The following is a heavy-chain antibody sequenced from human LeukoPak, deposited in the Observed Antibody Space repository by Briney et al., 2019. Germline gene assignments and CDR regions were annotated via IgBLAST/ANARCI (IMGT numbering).Heavy chain of an antibody. CDR1: GGSISSSSYY. CDR2: IYYSGST. Sequence: SETLSLTCTVSGGSISSSSYYWGWIRQPPGKGLEWIGSIYYSGSTNYNPSLKSRVAISVDTSKNQFSLKLSSVTAADTAVYYCARGGNCGGGTCYSDRGWFDPWGQGALVTVSS. D-gene: IGHD2-15*01. J-gene: IGHJ5*02. CDR3: ARGGNCGGGTCYSDRGWFDP. V-gene: IGHV4-39*07.